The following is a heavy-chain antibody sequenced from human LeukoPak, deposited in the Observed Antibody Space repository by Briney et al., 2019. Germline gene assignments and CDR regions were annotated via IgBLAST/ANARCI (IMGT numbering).Heavy chain of an antibody. CDR1: GFTFSTYG. CDR3: AKEIWPTVTTPGHTHFDY. J-gene: IGHJ4*02. CDR2: IRYDGRNK. V-gene: IGHV3-30*02. Sequence: GGSLRLSCAASGFTFSTYGMHWVRQAPGKGLEWVAFIRYDGRNKYYADSVKGRFTISRDNSKNTLGLQMNSLRAEDTAVYYCAKEIWPTVTTPGHTHFDYWGQGTLVTVSS. D-gene: IGHD4-17*01.